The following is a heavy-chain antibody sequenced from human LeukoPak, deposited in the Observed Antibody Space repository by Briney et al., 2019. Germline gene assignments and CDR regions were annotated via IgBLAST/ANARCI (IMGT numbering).Heavy chain of an antibody. CDR3: ARLYDSSGRKVDY. J-gene: IGHJ4*02. D-gene: IGHD3-22*01. Sequence: SETLSLTCTVSGGSISSYYWSWIRRPPGKGLEWIGYIYYSGSTNYNPSLKSRVTISVDTSKNQFSLKLSSVTAADTAVYYCARLYDSSGRKVDYWGQGILVTVSS. CDR1: GGSISSYY. CDR2: IYYSGST. V-gene: IGHV4-59*01.